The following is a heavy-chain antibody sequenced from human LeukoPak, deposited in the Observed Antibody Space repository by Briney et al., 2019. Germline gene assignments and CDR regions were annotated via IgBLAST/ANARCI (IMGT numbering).Heavy chain of an antibody. D-gene: IGHD6-13*01. CDR3: ARPGYSSSWYYYYYGMDV. J-gene: IGHJ6*02. CDR1: GGSFSGYY. Sequence: SETLSLTCAVYGGSFSGYYCSWIRQPPGKGLEWIGEINHSGSTNYNPSLKSRVTISVDTSKNQFSLKLSSVTAADTAVYYCARPGYSSSWYYYYYGMDVWGQGTTVTVSS. V-gene: IGHV4-34*01. CDR2: INHSGST.